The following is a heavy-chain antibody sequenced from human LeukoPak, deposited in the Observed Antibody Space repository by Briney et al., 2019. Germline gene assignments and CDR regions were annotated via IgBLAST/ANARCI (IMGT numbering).Heavy chain of an antibody. D-gene: IGHD6-19*01. CDR3: ARDLSPGSSPYFDY. CDR2: MYSGGAT. J-gene: IGHJ4*02. V-gene: IGHV3-53*01. CDR1: GFIVSGDY. Sequence: GRCLSLSCVVSGFIVSGDYMSCVRQAAGKGLEWDSVMYSGGATYYADSVNGRFTISRDNAKNSLYLQMNSLRAEDTAVYYCARDLSPGSSPYFDYWGQGTLVTVSS.